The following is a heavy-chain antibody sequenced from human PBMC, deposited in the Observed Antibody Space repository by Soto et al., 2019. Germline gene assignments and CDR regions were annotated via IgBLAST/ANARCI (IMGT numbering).Heavy chain of an antibody. V-gene: IGHV3-48*02. J-gene: IGHJ6*02. Sequence: EVQLVESGGGLVQPGGSLRLSCAASGFTFSSYSMNWVRQAPGKGLEWVSYISSSSSTIYYADSVKGRFTISRDNAKNSLYLQMNSLRDQDTAVYYCARREYSSSSNYYYDGMDVWGQGTTVTVSS. CDR2: ISSSSSTI. CDR1: GFTFSSYS. CDR3: ARREYSSSSNYYYDGMDV. D-gene: IGHD6-6*01.